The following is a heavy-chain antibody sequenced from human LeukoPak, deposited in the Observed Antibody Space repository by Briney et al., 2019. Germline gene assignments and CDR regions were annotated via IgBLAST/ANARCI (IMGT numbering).Heavy chain of an antibody. Sequence: GGSLRLSCAASGFSFSNYAMSWVRQAPGKGLEWVSGIGAGGGSTYYADSVKGRFTISRDNSRNTLYLQMNSLRADDTAVYYCAKLGMVQGEGYWGQGTLVTVST. V-gene: IGHV3-23*01. CDR2: IGAGGGST. CDR1: GFSFSNYA. CDR3: AKLGMVQGEGY. J-gene: IGHJ4*02. D-gene: IGHD3-10*01.